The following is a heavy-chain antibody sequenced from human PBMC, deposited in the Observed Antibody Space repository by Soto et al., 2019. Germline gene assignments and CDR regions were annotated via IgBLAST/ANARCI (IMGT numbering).Heavy chain of an antibody. CDR1: GFTFISYA. J-gene: IGHJ6*02. Sequence: EVQLLESGGGLVQPGGSLRLSCAASGFTFISYAMSWVRQAPGKGLEWVSAIMGSGGSTYYADSVKGRFTISRDNSKNTLYLQRNSLRAEDTAVYYGAKGLLYGGNSDSYYYYGMDVWGQGTTVTVSS. D-gene: IGHD2-21*02. V-gene: IGHV3-23*01. CDR2: IMGSGGST. CDR3: AKGLLYGGNSDSYYYYGMDV.